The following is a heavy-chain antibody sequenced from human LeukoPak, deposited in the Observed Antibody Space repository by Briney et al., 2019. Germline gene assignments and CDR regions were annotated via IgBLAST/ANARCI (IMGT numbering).Heavy chain of an antibody. CDR2: IWYDGSNK. CDR3: VRWGSGKVMDV. J-gene: IGHJ6*04. D-gene: IGHD7-27*01. Sequence: GGSLRLPCAASGFTFSSHGMHWVRQAPGKGLEWVAVIWYDGSNKYYADSVKGRFTISRDNSKNMLYVEMNSLRAEDTAVYYCVRWGSGKVMDVWGKGTTVTVSP. CDR1: GFTFSSHG. V-gene: IGHV3-33*01.